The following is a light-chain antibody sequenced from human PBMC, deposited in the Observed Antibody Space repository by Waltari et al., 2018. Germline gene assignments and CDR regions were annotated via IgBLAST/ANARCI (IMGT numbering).Light chain of an antibody. CDR1: SSNIGSSF. Sequence: QSVLTQPPSVSAAPGQTVTISYPVPSSNIGSSFVCWYQQFPGTAPKLLIHDNDERPSGIPDRFSGSKSGTSATLGITGLQTGDEADYYCGTWDTSLNTWVFGGGTKLTVL. J-gene: IGLJ3*02. CDR3: GTWDTSLNTWV. CDR2: DND. V-gene: IGLV1-51*01.